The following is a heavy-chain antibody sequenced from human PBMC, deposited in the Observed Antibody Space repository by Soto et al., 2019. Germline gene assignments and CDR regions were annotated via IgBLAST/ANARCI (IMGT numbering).Heavy chain of an antibody. J-gene: IGHJ4*02. CDR3: TTDGASAGVGEMDF. V-gene: IGHV3-15*01. Sequence: VGYLRLSCAASGFTFLPSWLTRFRQAPWKGLEWVARIKSKTSGEKTDYDATVKGRFKISRDDSENTVFLQMNSLNTEETAIYYCTTDGASAGVGEMDFWGQGRLVTVS. D-gene: IGHD6-19*01. CDR1: GFTFLPSW. CDR2: IKSKTSGEKT.